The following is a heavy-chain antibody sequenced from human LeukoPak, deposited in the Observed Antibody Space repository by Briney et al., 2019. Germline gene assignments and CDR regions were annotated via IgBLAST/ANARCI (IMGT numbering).Heavy chain of an antibody. D-gene: IGHD1-26*01. CDR3: AGEGWYTGNPLRGNWFDP. Sequence: ASVRVSCKASGDTFTGYYMHWVRQAPGQGLEWMGWINPDSGGAEYAQKFQGRVTMTRDTSITTAYMELSRLRSDDTAVYYCAGEGWYTGNPLRGNWFDPWGQGTLVTVSS. CDR1: GDTFTGYY. CDR2: INPDSGGA. J-gene: IGHJ5*02. V-gene: IGHV1-2*02.